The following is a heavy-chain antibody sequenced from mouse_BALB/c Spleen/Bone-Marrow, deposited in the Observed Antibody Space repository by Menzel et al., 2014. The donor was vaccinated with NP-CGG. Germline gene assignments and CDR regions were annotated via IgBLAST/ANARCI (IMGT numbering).Heavy chain of an antibody. Sequence: QVQLQQPSGAELVRPGVSVMISCKGSGYTFTDYAMHWVKQSHAKSLEWIGVISTYYGDASYNQKFKGKATMTVNKSSSTTYIELARLTSKDYSIYYCAREVRDDYAMDYWGQGTSVTVSS. D-gene: IGHD2-14*01. CDR3: AREVRDDYAMDY. V-gene: IGHV1S137*01. J-gene: IGHJ4*01. CDR1: GYTFTDYA. CDR2: ISTYYGDA.